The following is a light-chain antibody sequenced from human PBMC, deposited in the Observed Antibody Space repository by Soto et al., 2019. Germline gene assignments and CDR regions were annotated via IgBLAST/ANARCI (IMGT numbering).Light chain of an antibody. V-gene: IGKV3D-15*01. Sequence: EIVMTQSPATLSVSPGEGATLSCRASQSVSSKLAWYQQKPGQAPRLLIYDASTRATGIPARFSGSGSGTEFTLTISSLQSKDFAVYYCQQYNNWHPLTFGGGTKVDIK. CDR1: QSVSSK. J-gene: IGKJ4*01. CDR2: DAS. CDR3: QQYNNWHPLT.